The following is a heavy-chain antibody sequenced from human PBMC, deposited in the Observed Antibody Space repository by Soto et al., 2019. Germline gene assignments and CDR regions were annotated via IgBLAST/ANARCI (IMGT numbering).Heavy chain of an antibody. V-gene: IGHV3-49*03. J-gene: IGHJ6*03. Sequence: GGSLRLSCTASGFTFGDYAMSWFRQAPGKGLEWVGFIRSKAYGGTTEYAASVKGRFTISRDDSKSIAYLQMNSLKTEDTAVYYCTRAVGYPGSDYYYMDVWGKGTTVTVS. CDR3: TRAVGYPGSDYYYMDV. CDR2: IRSKAYGGTT. D-gene: IGHD1-26*01. CDR1: GFTFGDYA.